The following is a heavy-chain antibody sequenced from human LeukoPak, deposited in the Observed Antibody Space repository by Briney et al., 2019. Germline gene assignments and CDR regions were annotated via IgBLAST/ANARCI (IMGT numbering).Heavy chain of an antibody. D-gene: IGHD6-19*01. Sequence: ASVTVSCTASVYTFTGFYIHWVRQAPGQGREGMGWINLNSGGTDYAQRFQGRIIMTRDTSITTAYMELSSLTSDDTAIYYCASRPDTSSVTLFDYWGQGALVTVSS. CDR2: INLNSGGT. J-gene: IGHJ4*02. CDR3: ASRPDTSSVTLFDY. V-gene: IGHV1-2*02. CDR1: VYTFTGFY.